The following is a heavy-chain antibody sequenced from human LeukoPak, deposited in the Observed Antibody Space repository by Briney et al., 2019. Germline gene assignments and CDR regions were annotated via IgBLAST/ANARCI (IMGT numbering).Heavy chain of an antibody. CDR2: IYYSGST. CDR1: GGSISSSSYY. D-gene: IGHD7-27*01. Sequence: PSETLSLTCTVSGGSISSSSYYWGWIRQPPGKGLEWIGSIYYSGSTYYNPSLKSRVTISVDTSKNQFSLKLSSVTAADTAVYYCAREYWGEGVDYWGQGTLVTVSS. J-gene: IGHJ4*02. CDR3: AREYWGEGVDY. V-gene: IGHV4-39*07.